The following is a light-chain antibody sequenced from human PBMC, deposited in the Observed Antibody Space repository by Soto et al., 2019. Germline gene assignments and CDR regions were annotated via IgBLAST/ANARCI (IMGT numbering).Light chain of an antibody. Sequence: EVVMTQSPATLSVSPGERATLSCRASQRVSSNLAWYQQRVGQAPRLLIYGASIRATGIPARFSGSGSGTEFTLTISSLQSEDFAVYYCQQYSHWPRTFGQGTKVEIK. CDR2: GAS. J-gene: IGKJ1*01. V-gene: IGKV3-15*01. CDR1: QRVSSN. CDR3: QQYSHWPRT.